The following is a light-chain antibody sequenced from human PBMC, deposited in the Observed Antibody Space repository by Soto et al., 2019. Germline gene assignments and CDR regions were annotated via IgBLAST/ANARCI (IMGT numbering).Light chain of an antibody. CDR2: DAY. Sequence: DIQMTQSPSSLSASVGGRVTITCQASQDINNYLNWYQQKPGKAPKLLIYDAYTFETGVASRFSGSGFGTDFTFTISSLHPEDIATSSCQQYDNLPPLTFGQGTRLEIK. CDR3: QQYDNLPPLT. V-gene: IGKV1-33*01. J-gene: IGKJ5*01. CDR1: QDINNY.